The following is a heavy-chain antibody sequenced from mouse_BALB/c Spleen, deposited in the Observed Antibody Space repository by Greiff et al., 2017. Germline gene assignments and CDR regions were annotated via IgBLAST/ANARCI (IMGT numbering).Heavy chain of an antibody. CDR2: IRLKSNNYAT. D-gene: IGHD3-1*01. CDR1: GFTFSNYW. J-gene: IGHJ4*01. V-gene: IGHV6-6*02. Sequence: EVMLVESGGGLVQPGGSMKLSCVASGFTFSNYWMNWVRQSPEKGLEWVAEIRLKSNNYATHYAESVKGRFTISRDDSKSSVYLQMNNLRAEDTGIYYCTSPGYSYAMDYWGQGTSVTVSS. CDR3: TSPGYSYAMDY.